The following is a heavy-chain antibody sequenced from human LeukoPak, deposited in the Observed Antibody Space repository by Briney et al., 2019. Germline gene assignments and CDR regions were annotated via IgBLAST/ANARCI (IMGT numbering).Heavy chain of an antibody. CDR1: GYTFTGYY. D-gene: IGHD6-25*01. CDR3: ASRNLRAYSSVPPGAFDI. V-gene: IGHV1-2*02. Sequence: GASVKVSCKASGYTFTGYYMHWVRQAPGQGLEWMGWINPNSGGTNYAQKFQGRVTMTRDTSISTAYMELSRLRSDDTAVYYCASRNLRAYSSVPPGAFDIWGQGTMVTVSS. CDR2: INPNSGGT. J-gene: IGHJ3*02.